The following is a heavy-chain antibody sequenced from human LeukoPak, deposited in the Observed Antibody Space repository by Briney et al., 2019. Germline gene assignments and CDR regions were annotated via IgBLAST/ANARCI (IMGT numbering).Heavy chain of an antibody. CDR3: AKDLSVDYNSGWYGDC. Sequence: QTGGSLRLSCAASGFTFSSYAMSWVRQAPGKGLEWVSAISGSGGSTYYADSVKGRFTISRDNSKNTLYLQMNSLRAEDTAVYYCAKDLSVDYNSGWYGDCWGQGTLVTVSS. J-gene: IGHJ4*02. V-gene: IGHV3-23*01. CDR1: GFTFSSYA. CDR2: ISGSGGST. D-gene: IGHD6-19*01.